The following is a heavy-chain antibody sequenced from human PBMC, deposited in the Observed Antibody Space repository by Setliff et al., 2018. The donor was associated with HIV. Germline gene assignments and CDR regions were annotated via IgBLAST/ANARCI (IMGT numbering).Heavy chain of an antibody. CDR3: AREKAHSGYDPIDY. CDR2: IGFDGSST. V-gene: IGHV3-30*02. D-gene: IGHD5-12*01. Sequence: GGSLRLSCAASGFTFNTYGMHWVRQAPGKGLEWLAFIGFDGSSTYYSDSVKGRVTMTRNTSISTAYMELSSLRSEDTAVYYCAREKAHSGYDPIDYWGQGTLVTVSS. J-gene: IGHJ4*02. CDR1: GFTFNTYG.